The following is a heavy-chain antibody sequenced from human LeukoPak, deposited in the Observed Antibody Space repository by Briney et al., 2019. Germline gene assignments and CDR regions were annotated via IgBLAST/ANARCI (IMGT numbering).Heavy chain of an antibody. CDR2: ISAYNGNT. D-gene: IGHD5-24*01. Sequence: ASVKVSCKASGYTFTSYGISWVRQAPGQGLEWMGWISAYNGNTNYAQKLQGRVTMTTDTSTSTAYMELRSLRSDDTAVYYCARDRAEMATILRAHRCFDYWGQGTLVTVSS. CDR1: GYTFTSYG. CDR3: ARDRAEMATILRAHRCFDY. V-gene: IGHV1-18*01. J-gene: IGHJ4*02.